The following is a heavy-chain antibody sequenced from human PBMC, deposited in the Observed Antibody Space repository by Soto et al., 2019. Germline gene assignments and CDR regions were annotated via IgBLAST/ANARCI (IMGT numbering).Heavy chain of an antibody. CDR3: ARGAGYSYGPGGGFMLGY. J-gene: IGHJ4*02. V-gene: IGHV3-74*01. CDR2: INSDGSST. Sequence: EVQLVESGGGLVQPGGSLRLSCAASGFTFSSYWMHWVRQAPGKGLVWVSRINSDGSSTSYADSVKGRFTISRDNAKNTRXLQMNSLRAEDTAVYYCARGAGYSYGPGGGFMLGYWGQGTLVTVSS. D-gene: IGHD5-18*01. CDR1: GFTFSSYW.